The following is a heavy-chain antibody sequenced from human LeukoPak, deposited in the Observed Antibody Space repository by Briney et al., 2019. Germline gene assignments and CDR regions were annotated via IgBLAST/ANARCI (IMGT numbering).Heavy chain of an antibody. Sequence: GGSLRLSCAASGPTFRNAFMNWVRQAPGKGLEWVGRIESSTDGGTTDYAAPVKGRFTMSRDDSKNTLYLQMNNVKTEDTGVYYCTTSPGITVFGVVTNYWGQGTLVIVSS. CDR2: IESSTDGGTT. D-gene: IGHD3-3*01. J-gene: IGHJ4*02. CDR3: TTSPGITVFGVVTNY. CDR1: GPTFRNAF. V-gene: IGHV3-15*04.